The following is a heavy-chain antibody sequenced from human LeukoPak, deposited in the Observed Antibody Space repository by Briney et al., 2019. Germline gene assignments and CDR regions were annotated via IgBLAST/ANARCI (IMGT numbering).Heavy chain of an antibody. CDR2: ISGSGGST. CDR1: GFTFSSYA. CDR3: AKGDDFWSGYSRQMYYFDC. D-gene: IGHD3-3*01. J-gene: IGHJ4*02. V-gene: IGHV3-23*01. Sequence: GGSLRLSCAASGFTFSSYAMSWVRQAPGKGLEWVSAISGSGGSTYYADSVKGRFTISRDNSKNTLYLQMNSLRAEDTAVYYCAKGDDFWSGYSRQMYYFDCWGQGTLVTVSS.